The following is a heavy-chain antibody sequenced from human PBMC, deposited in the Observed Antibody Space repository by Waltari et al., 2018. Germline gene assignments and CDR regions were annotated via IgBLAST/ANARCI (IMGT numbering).Heavy chain of an antibody. J-gene: IGHJ5*02. CDR1: GGSISSGSYY. CDR2: IYTSGST. D-gene: IGHD6-13*01. Sequence: QVQLQESGPGLVKPSQTLSLTCTVSGGSISSGSYYWSWIRQPAGKGLEWIGRIYTSGSTNYNPSLKSRVTISVDTSKNQFSLKLSSVTAADTAVYYCARDRLAAAGTRMNWFDPWGQGTLVTVCS. CDR3: ARDRLAAAGTRMNWFDP. V-gene: IGHV4-61*02.